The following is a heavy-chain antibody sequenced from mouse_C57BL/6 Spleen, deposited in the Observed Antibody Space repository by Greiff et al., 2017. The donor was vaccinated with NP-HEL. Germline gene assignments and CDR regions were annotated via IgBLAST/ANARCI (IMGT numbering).Heavy chain of an antibody. Sequence: QVQLQQPGAELVMPGASVKLSCKASGYTFTSYWMHWVKQRPGQGLEWIGEIDPSDSYTNYNQKFKGKSTLTVDKSSSTAYMQLSSLTSEDSAVYYCARGGNFQGVDYWGQGTSVTVSS. CDR1: GYTFTSYW. CDR2: IDPSDSYT. V-gene: IGHV1-69*01. CDR3: ARGGNFQGVDY. D-gene: IGHD2-1*01. J-gene: IGHJ4*01.